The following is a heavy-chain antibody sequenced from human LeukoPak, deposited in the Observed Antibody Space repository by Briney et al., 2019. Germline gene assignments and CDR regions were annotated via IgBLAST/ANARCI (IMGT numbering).Heavy chain of an antibody. J-gene: IGHJ5*02. CDR2: IKQDGSEK. V-gene: IGHV3-7*01. D-gene: IGHD2-2*02. CDR1: GFTFSSYW. Sequence: PGGSLRLSCAASGFTFSSYWMSWVRQAPGKGLEWVANIKQDGSEKYYVDSVKGRFTISRDNAKNSLYLQMNSLRAEDTAVYYCARDVVVPAAITEADNLRMGDDWFDPWGQGTLVTVSS. CDR3: ARDVVVPAAITEADNLRMGDDWFDP.